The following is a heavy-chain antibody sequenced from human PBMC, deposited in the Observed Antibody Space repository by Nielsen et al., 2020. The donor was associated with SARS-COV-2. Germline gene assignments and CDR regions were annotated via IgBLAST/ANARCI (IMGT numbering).Heavy chain of an antibody. CDR3: ATGDYYDSSGYYDLDY. CDR2: IWYDGSNK. J-gene: IGHJ4*02. D-gene: IGHD3-22*01. CDR1: GFTFSSYG. V-gene: IGHV3-33*08. Sequence: GGSLRLSCAASGFTFSSYGMHWVRQAPGKGLEWVAVIWYDGSNKYYADSVKGRFTISRDNSKNTLYLQMNSLRAEDTAVYYCATGDYYDSSGYYDLDYWGQGTLVTVS.